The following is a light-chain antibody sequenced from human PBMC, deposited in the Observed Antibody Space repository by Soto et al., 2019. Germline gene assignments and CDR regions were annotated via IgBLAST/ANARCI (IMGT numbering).Light chain of an antibody. Sequence: EIVLTQSPGSLSLSPGERATLSCRASQSVDSTFFAWYQKKPGQAPRLLMYGVSKRATGIPDRFSGSGSGTDFTPTISRLEPEVFAVYYCQQYMSPVTFGQGTRVEIK. V-gene: IGKV3-20*01. J-gene: IGKJ1*01. CDR3: QQYMSPVT. CDR2: GVS. CDR1: QSVDSTF.